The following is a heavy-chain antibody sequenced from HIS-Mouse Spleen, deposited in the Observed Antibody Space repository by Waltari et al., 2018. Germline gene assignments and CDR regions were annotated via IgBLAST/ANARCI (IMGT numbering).Heavy chain of an antibody. CDR1: GFTFSSYW. CDR3: ARDLELDAFDI. J-gene: IGHJ3*02. CDR2: FNSDGRST. D-gene: IGHD1-1*01. Sequence: EVQLVESGGGLVQPGGSLRLSCAASGFTFSSYWMHWVRQAPGKGLVGVYRFNSDGRSTSDGDSVKGRFTISRDNAKNTLYLQMNSLRAEDTAVYYCARDLELDAFDIWGQGTMVTVSS. V-gene: IGHV3-74*01.